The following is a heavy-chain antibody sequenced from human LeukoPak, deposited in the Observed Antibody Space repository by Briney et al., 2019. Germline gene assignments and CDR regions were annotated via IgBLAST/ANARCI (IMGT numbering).Heavy chain of an antibody. D-gene: IGHD6-13*01. V-gene: IGHV3-7*01. CDR2: IKQDGSEK. J-gene: IGHJ4*02. CDR3: AKDRVTAAGYYFDY. CDR1: GFTFSSYW. Sequence: PGGSLRLSCAASGFTFSSYWMSWVRQAPGKGLEWVANIKQDGSEKYYVDSVKGRFTISRDNSKNTLYLQMTSLRAEDTAVYYCAKDRVTAAGYYFDYWGQGTLVTVSS.